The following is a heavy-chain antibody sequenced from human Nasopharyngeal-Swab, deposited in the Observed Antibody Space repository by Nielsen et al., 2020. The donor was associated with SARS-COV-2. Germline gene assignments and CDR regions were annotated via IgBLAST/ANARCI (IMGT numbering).Heavy chain of an antibody. J-gene: IGHJ2*01. CDR1: GGSFSGYY. CDR2: INHSGST. CDR3: ARGRKRVYFDL. V-gene: IGHV4-34*01. Sequence: SETLSLTCAVYGGSFSGYYWSWIRQPPGKGLEWIGEINHSGSTNYNPSLKSRVTISVDTSKNQFSLKLSSVTAADTAVYYCARGRKRVYFDLWGRGTLVTVSS.